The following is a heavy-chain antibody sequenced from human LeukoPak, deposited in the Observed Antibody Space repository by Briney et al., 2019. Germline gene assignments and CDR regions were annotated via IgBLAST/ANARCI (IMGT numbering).Heavy chain of an antibody. D-gene: IGHD3-3*01. CDR2: INPNSGGT. Sequence: ASVKVSCKASGYTFTGYYMHWVRQAPGQGLEWMGWINPNSGGTNYAQKFQGRVTMTRDTSISTAYMELSRLRSDDTAVYYCARWRFWSGYLAAEPLDYWGQGTLVTVSS. CDR1: GYTFTGYY. J-gene: IGHJ4*02. V-gene: IGHV1-2*02. CDR3: ARWRFWSGYLAAEPLDY.